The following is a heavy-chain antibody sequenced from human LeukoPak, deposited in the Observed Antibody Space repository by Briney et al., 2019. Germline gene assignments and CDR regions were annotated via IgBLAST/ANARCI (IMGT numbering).Heavy chain of an antibody. D-gene: IGHD2-21*01. CDR1: GGSISSSSYY. CDR2: IYYGGST. Sequence: RPSETLSLTCTVSGGSISSSSYYWGWIRQPPGKGLEWIGSIYYGGSTYYNPSLKSRVTISVDTSKNQFSLNLNSVTAADTAVYYCARVVSANYYHYIDVWGKGTTITVSS. V-gene: IGHV4-39*07. CDR3: ARVVSANYYHYIDV. J-gene: IGHJ6*03.